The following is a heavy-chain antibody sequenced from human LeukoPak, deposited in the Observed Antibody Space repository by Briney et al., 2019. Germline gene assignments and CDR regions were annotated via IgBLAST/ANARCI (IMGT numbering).Heavy chain of an antibody. CDR3: ARDPADRYYDFWSGYAKGGSFDY. CDR2: ISAYNGNT. CDR1: GCTFTSYG. V-gene: IGHV1-18*01. D-gene: IGHD3-3*01. Sequence: ASVTVSFKASGCTFTSYGISWVRQAPGQGLEWMGWISAYNGNTNYAQKLQGRVTMTTDTSTSTAYMELRSLRSDDTAVYYCARDPADRYYDFWSGYAKGGSFDYWGQGTLVTVSS. J-gene: IGHJ4*02.